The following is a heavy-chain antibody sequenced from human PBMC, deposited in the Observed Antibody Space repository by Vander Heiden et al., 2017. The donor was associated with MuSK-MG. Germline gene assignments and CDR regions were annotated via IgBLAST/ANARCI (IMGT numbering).Heavy chain of an antibody. CDR3: ARKSSSWYKYYGMDV. CDR2: ISAYNSDT. CDR1: GYTFTSYG. J-gene: IGHJ6*02. V-gene: IGHV1-18*01. D-gene: IGHD6-13*01. Sequence: QAQPVQSGAEVKKPAGSVKVSCKASGYTFTSYGISWVRQAPGQGLEWRGWISAYNSDTNYAQKLQGRVTMTTDTSTSTAYMELRSLRSDDTAVYYCARKSSSWYKYYGMDVWGQGTTVTVSS.